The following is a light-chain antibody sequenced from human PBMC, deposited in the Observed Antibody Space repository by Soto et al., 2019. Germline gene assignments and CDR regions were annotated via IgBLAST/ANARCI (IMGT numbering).Light chain of an antibody. V-gene: IGKV3-20*01. CDR1: QSVRGNY. CDR2: GVS. CDR3: QQYDTSPPT. J-gene: IGKJ1*01. Sequence: FVLTQSPGTLSLSPGERATFSCRASQSVRGNYIAWYQQKPGQAPRVLIYGVSTRATGIPDRFSGSGSGTDFTLTISRLEPEDSARYSCQQYDTSPPTFGQGTKVDIK.